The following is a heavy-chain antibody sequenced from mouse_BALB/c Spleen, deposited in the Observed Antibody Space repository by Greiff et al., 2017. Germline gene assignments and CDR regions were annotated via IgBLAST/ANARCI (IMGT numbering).Heavy chain of an antibody. CDR3: ARGDFIWSVVAEDYAMDY. V-gene: IGHV5-6-5*01. Sequence: EVLLVESGGGLVKPGGSLKLSCAASGFTFSSYFMSWVRQTPEKRLEWVASISSGGSTYYPHGVKSRFTTFRDNARNIPYMQLSSLRSQDTAMNYYARGDFIWSVVAEDYAMDYWGQGTSVTVSS. J-gene: IGHJ4*01. D-gene: IGHD1-1*01. CDR1: GFTFSSYF. CDR2: ISSGGST.